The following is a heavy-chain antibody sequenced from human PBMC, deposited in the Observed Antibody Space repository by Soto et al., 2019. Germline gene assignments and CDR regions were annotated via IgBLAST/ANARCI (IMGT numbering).Heavy chain of an antibody. CDR1: GFSLSDTTMG. Sequence: QVTLKESGPVLVKPSETLTLTCSVSGFSLSDTTMGVSWIRQPPRKALEWLAYIFSNDEKSYSTSLKTRLTISKDTSRSQVVLTMTNMDPVDTATYYCARIHSITWGSYFYGMDVWGQGTTVTVSS. J-gene: IGHJ6*02. D-gene: IGHD3-16*01. CDR2: IFSNDEK. CDR3: ARIHSITWGSYFYGMDV. V-gene: IGHV2-26*01.